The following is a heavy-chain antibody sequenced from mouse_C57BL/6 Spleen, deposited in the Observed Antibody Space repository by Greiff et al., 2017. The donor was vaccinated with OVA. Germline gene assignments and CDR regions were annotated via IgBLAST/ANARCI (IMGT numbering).Heavy chain of an antibody. CDR2: IDPSDSYT. V-gene: IGHV1-69*01. Sequence: VQLQQPGAELVMPGASVKLSCKASGYTFTSYWMHWVKQRPGQGLEWIGEIDPSDSYTNYNQKFKGKSTLTVDKSSSTAYMQLSSLTSEDSAVYYCARSDSSGYGAMDYWGQGTSVTVSS. J-gene: IGHJ4*01. CDR3: ARSDSSGYGAMDY. D-gene: IGHD3-2*02. CDR1: GYTFTSYW.